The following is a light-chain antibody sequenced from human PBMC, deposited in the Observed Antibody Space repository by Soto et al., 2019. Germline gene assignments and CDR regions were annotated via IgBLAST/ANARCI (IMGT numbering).Light chain of an antibody. Sequence: QSALTQPPSASGSPGQSVTISCTGTSSDVGAYNYVSWYQQHPGKAPKLVIFDVSKRPSGVPDRFSGSKSGNTASLTVSGLQAEDEADYYCSSFAGRNNVIFGGGTKLTVL. V-gene: IGLV2-8*01. CDR3: SSFAGRNNVI. CDR1: SSDVGAYNY. CDR2: DVS. J-gene: IGLJ2*01.